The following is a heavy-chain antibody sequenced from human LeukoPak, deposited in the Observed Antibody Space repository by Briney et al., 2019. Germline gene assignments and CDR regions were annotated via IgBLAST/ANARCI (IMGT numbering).Heavy chain of an antibody. CDR1: GFTFSSYA. J-gene: IGHJ3*02. V-gene: IGHV3-30*04. D-gene: IGHD3-16*01. Sequence: GRSLRLSCAASGFTFSSYAMHWVRQAPGEGLEWVAVISYDGSNKYYADSVKGRFTISRDNSKNTLYLQMNSLRAEDTAVYYCARVGGLGAFDIWGQGTMVTVSS. CDR3: ARVGGLGAFDI. CDR2: ISYDGSNK.